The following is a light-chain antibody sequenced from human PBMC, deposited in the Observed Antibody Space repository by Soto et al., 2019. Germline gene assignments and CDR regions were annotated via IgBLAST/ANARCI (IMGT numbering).Light chain of an antibody. Sequence: PGERATISCRASQSVSSNYLAWYQQKPGQAPRLLIYAASNRASGIPDRFGGSGSGTDFTLTVSRLEPEDFAGYYCQQYGSAPWTFGQGTKV. J-gene: IGKJ1*01. V-gene: IGKV3-20*01. CDR2: AAS. CDR3: QQYGSAPWT. CDR1: QSVSSNY.